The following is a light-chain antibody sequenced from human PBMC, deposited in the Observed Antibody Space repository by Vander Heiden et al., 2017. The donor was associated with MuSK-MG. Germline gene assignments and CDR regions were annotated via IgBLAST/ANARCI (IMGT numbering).Light chain of an antibody. J-gene: IGLJ2*01. CDR1: SSNIGNNY. CDR3: GKSDSSLSAFV. V-gene: IGLV1-51*01. CDR2: DNN. Sequence: QSVLTQPPSVSAAPGQKVTISCSGSSSNIGNNYVSWYQQLRGTAPKLLSYDNNKRPSGIPDRFSGYKSGTSATLGITGLQTGDEADYDCGKSDSSLSAFVFGGGTKLTVL.